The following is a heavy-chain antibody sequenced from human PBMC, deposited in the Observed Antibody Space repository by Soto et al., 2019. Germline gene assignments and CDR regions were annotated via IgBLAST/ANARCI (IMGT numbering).Heavy chain of an antibody. J-gene: IGHJ6*02. CDR1: GGTFSSYA. CDR3: ARAPPGWELLQDINYYGMDV. D-gene: IGHD1-26*01. Sequence: ASVKVSCKASGGTFSSYAISWVRQAPGQGLEWMGGIIPIFGTANYAQKFQGRVTITADESTSTAYMELSSLRSEDTAVYYCARAPPGWELLQDINYYGMDVWGQGTTVTVSS. V-gene: IGHV1-69*13. CDR2: IIPIFGTA.